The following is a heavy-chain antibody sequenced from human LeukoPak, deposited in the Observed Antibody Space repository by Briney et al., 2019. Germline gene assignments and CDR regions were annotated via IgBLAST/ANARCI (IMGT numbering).Heavy chain of an antibody. Sequence: GGSLTLPCAASGFTFSSYAMSWVRQAPGKGLEWISGISGSAINTYYADSVKGRFTISRDNSQNTLYLQMSSLKAEDSAVYYCAKADGSGTYYTRPSDYWGQGTLVTVSS. D-gene: IGHD3-10*01. V-gene: IGHV3-23*01. CDR1: GFTFSSYA. CDR3: AKADGSGTYYTRPSDY. CDR2: ISGSAINT. J-gene: IGHJ4*02.